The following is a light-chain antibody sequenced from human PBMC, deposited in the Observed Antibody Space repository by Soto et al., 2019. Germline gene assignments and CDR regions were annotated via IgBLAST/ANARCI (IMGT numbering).Light chain of an antibody. CDR1: ESVSSN. CDR3: QQYHNWVT. V-gene: IGKV3D-15*01. J-gene: IGKJ4*01. Sequence: EIVMTQSPGTLSVSPGERVTLSCGASESVSSNLAWYQQTPGQAPRLLIYGASTRATGVPGRFSGSGSGTYFTLTINSLQSEDFAVYFCQQYHNWVTFVGGTKVDTK. CDR2: GAS.